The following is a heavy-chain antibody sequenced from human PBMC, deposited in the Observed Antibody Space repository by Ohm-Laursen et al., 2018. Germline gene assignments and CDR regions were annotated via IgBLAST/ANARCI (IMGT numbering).Heavy chain of an antibody. CDR2: IYTSGGT. CDR1: NGARNIYY. CDR3: AANVAGIHFDS. D-gene: IGHD6-13*01. V-gene: IGHV4-4*07. J-gene: IGHJ4*02. Sequence: PSQTLSLTCSVSNGARNIYYWSWVRQPAGKGLEWIGRIYTSGGTDYNPSLESRLAMSIDKSGDRFSLKLRSVTAADTAKYYCAANVAGIHFDSWGRGILVTVSS.